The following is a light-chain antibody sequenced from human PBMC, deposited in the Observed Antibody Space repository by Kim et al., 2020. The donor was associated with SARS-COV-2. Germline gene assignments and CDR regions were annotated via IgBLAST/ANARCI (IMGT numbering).Light chain of an antibody. J-gene: IGKJ4*01. CDR1: QDIRNS. Sequence: GDRVTITCRASQDIRNSLAWYQKKSGKAPKLLLYSTSTFQSGTPSRFSGSGSGTDYTLTISSLQPEDFATYYCQQYYRLPPTFGGGTKV. V-gene: IGKV1-NL1*01. CDR2: STS. CDR3: QQYYRLPPT.